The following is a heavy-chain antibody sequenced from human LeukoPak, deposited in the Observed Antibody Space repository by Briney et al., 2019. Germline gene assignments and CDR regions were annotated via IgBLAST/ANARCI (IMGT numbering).Heavy chain of an antibody. CDR1: GFTFSGSA. V-gene: IGHV3-73*01. Sequence: GGSLRLSCAASGFTFSGSAMHWVRQAPGKGLEWVGRIRSKANSYATAYIASVKGRFTISRDDSKNTAYLQMHSLKTEDTAVYLCTRRDGDYRDYWGQGTLVTVSS. D-gene: IGHD4-17*01. CDR2: IRSKANSYAT. J-gene: IGHJ4*02. CDR3: TRRDGDYRDY.